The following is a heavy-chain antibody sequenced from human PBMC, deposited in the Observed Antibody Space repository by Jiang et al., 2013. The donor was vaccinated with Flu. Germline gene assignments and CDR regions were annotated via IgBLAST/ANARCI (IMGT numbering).Heavy chain of an antibody. CDR3: ARDAVVPALYYYGMDV. D-gene: IGHD2-2*01. CDR1: GYTFTGYY. Sequence: GAEVKKPGASVKVSCKASGYTFTGYYMHWVRQAPGQGLEWMGWINPNSGGTNYAQKFQGRVTMTRDTSISTAYMELSRLRSDDTAVYYCARDAVVPALYYYGMDVWGQGTTVTVSS. V-gene: IGHV1-2*02. CDR2: INPNSGGT. J-gene: IGHJ6*02.